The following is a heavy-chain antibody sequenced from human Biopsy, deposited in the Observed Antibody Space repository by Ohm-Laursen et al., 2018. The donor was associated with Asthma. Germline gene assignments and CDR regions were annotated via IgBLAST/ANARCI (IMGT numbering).Heavy chain of an antibody. Sequence: GTLSLTCTVSNGSISSNFYYWGWIRQPPGKGLEWVGSIHKNGIGYYRSSLKSRLTISVDTSKNQFSLKVTSVTAADTAVYYCARQKLAAAEGPFDLWGQGTMVTVSS. CDR1: NGSISSNFYY. CDR2: IHKNGIG. J-gene: IGHJ3*01. V-gene: IGHV4-39*01. D-gene: IGHD6-13*01. CDR3: ARQKLAAAEGPFDL.